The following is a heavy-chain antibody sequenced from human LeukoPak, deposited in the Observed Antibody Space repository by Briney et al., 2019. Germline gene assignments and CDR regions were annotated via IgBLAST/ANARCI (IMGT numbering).Heavy chain of an antibody. Sequence: PGGSLRLSCAASGFTFSDYYMSWIRQAPGKGLEWASYISSSSSYTNYADSVKGRFTISRDNAKNSLYLQMNSLRAEDTAVYYCARDGLNYYGDYDSWYFDLWGRGTLVTVSS. J-gene: IGHJ2*01. CDR3: ARDGLNYYGDYDSWYFDL. CDR1: GFTFSDYY. V-gene: IGHV3-11*06. CDR2: ISSSSSYT. D-gene: IGHD4-17*01.